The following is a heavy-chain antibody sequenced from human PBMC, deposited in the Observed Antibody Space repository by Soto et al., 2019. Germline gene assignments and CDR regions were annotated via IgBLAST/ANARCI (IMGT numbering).Heavy chain of an antibody. CDR1: GFTFSSYA. CDR2: ISGSGGST. J-gene: IGHJ4*02. CDR3: AKDLVVSAAMRGKAPFDY. D-gene: IGHD2-2*01. V-gene: IGHV3-23*01. Sequence: EVQLLESGGGLVQPGGSLRLSCAASGFTFSSYAMSWVRQAPGKGLEWVSAISGSGGSTYYADSVKGRFTISRDNSKNTLYLPMNSLRAEDTAVYYCAKDLVVSAAMRGKAPFDYWGQGTLVTVSS.